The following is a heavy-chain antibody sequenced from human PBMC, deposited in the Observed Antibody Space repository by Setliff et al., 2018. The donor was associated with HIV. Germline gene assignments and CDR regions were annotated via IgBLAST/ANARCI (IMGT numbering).Heavy chain of an antibody. Sequence: SETLSLTCTVSGGSISSGDYYWSWIRQPPGKGLEWIGYIYYSGSTYYNPSLRSRVTISLDTSKNQFSLKLSSVTAADPAVYFCARVRRDGNSFDDWGQGTLVTVSS. CDR2: IYYSGST. J-gene: IGHJ4*02. D-gene: IGHD4-4*01. CDR1: GGSISSGDYY. V-gene: IGHV4-30-4*08. CDR3: ARVRRDGNSFDD.